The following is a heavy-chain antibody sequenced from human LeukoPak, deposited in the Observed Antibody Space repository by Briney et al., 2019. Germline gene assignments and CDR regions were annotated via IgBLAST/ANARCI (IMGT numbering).Heavy chain of an antibody. CDR2: VVVGSGNT. CDR3: AAGHYYDSSGYYRIYYYYGMDV. J-gene: IGHJ6*02. D-gene: IGHD3-22*01. Sequence: SVKVSCKASGFTFTSSAVQWVRQARGQRLEWIGWVVVGSGNTNYAHKFQERVTITRDMSTSTAYMELSSLRSEDTAVYYCAAGHYYDSSGYYRIYYYYGMDVWGQGTTVTVSS. CDR1: GFTFTSSA. V-gene: IGHV1-58*01.